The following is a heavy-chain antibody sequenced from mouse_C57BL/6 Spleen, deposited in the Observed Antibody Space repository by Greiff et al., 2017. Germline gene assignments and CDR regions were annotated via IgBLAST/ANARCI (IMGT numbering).Heavy chain of an antibody. J-gene: IGHJ4*01. CDR2: IHPNSGST. CDR1: GYTFTSYW. Sequence: QVQLQQPGAELVKPGASVKLSCKASGYTFTSYWMHWVKQRPGQGLEWIGMIHPNSGSTNYNEKFKSKATLTVDKSSSTADMQLSSLTSEDSAVYYCAREGVYYYGSMDYWGQGTSVTVSS. D-gene: IGHD1-1*01. CDR3: AREGVYYYGSMDY. V-gene: IGHV1-64*01.